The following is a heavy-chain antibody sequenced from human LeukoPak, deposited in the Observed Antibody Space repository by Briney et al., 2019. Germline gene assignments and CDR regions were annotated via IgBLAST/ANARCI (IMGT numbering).Heavy chain of an antibody. J-gene: IGHJ4*02. CDR3: ARDPGDGFILFLDY. Sequence: ASVTVSCTSSGYTFTDYFVHWVRQAPGQRPEWMGWIKAGNGNTKYSQRFQGRVAITRDTSASTVYMELTGLRAEDTAVYFCARDPGDGFILFLDYWGQGSLVTVSS. CDR1: GYTFTDYF. D-gene: IGHD2-21*01. V-gene: IGHV1-3*01. CDR2: IKAGNGNT.